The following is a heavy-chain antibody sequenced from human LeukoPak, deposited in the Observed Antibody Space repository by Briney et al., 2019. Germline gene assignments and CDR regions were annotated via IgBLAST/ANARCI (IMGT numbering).Heavy chain of an antibody. D-gene: IGHD2-2*01. CDR1: GGSISSHY. CDR3: AGWYQPLLPYYYYYMDV. CDR2: IYYSGST. V-gene: IGHV4-59*11. J-gene: IGHJ6*03. Sequence: SETLSLTCTVSGGSISSHYWSWIRQPPGKGLEWIGYIYYSGSTNYNPSLKSRVTISVDTSKNQFSLKLGSVTAADTAVYYCAGWYQPLLPYYYYYMDVWGKGTTVTVSS.